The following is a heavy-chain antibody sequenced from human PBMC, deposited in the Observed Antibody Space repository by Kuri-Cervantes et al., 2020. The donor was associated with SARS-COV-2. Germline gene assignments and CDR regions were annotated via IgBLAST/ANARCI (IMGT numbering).Heavy chain of an antibody. Sequence: ASVKVSCKVSGYTLTELSMHWVRQAPGKGLEWMGGFDLEDGETIYAQKFQGRVTMTEDTSTDTAYMELSSLRSEDTAVYYCATDLRHYDFWSGYYPLGYFQHWGQGTLVTVSS. D-gene: IGHD3-3*01. CDR3: ATDLRHYDFWSGYYPLGYFQH. CDR1: GYTLTELS. V-gene: IGHV1-24*01. J-gene: IGHJ1*01. CDR2: FDLEDGET.